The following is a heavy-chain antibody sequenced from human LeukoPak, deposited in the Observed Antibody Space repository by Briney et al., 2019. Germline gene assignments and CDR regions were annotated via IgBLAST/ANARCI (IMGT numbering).Heavy chain of an antibody. V-gene: IGHV4-39*01. CDR2: IYYSGTT. CDR3: ARRAGTGDRDYFDS. Sequence: SETLSLTCTVSGGSISSRAYYWGWIRQPPGKGLEWIGSIYYSGTTYYKPSLRSRVTISVDTSKNQFSLRLSSVTAADTAIYYCARRAGTGDRDYFDSWGQGTLVTVSS. J-gene: IGHJ4*02. D-gene: IGHD3/OR15-3a*01. CDR1: GGSISSRAYY.